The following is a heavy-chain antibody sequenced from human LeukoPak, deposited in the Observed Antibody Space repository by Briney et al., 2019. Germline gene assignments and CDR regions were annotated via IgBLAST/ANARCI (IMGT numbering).Heavy chain of an antibody. V-gene: IGHV4-39*02. D-gene: IGHD3-22*01. J-gene: IGHJ4*02. CDR3: ARDYYDSSLTYFDY. Sequence: SETLSLTCTVSGGSISSSSYYWGWIRQPPGKGLEWTGSIYYSGSTYYNPSLKSRVTISVDTSKNQFSLKLGSVTAADTAVYYCARDYYDSSLTYFDYWGQGTLVTVSS. CDR1: GGSISSSSYY. CDR2: IYYSGST.